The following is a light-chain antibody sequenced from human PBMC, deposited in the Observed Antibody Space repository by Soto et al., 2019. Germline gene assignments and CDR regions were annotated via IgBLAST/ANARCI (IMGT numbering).Light chain of an antibody. CDR2: GAS. Sequence: EFVLTQSPGSLSLSPGERATLSCRASQSVGVSYLAWYQQKPGQAPRLLIYGASNRATGIPDRFTGSGTGTDFSLTISRLEPVDSSVYYCHQYGRSVLFGGGTKVEIK. V-gene: IGKV3-20*01. CDR1: QSVGVSY. CDR3: HQYGRSVL. J-gene: IGKJ4*01.